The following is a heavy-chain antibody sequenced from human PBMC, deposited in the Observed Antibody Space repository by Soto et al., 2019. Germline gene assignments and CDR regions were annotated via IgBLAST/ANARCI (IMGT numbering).Heavy chain of an antibody. J-gene: IGHJ6*03. Sequence: GGSLRLSCAASGFTFSSYWMHWVRQAPGKGLVWVSRINSDGSSTSYADSVKGRFTISRDNAKNTLYLQMNSLRAEDTAVYYCASFLGYCSSTSCHDLDYYYMDVWGKGTTVTVSS. D-gene: IGHD2-2*03. V-gene: IGHV3-74*01. CDR2: INSDGSST. CDR1: GFTFSSYW. CDR3: ASFLGYCSSTSCHDLDYYYMDV.